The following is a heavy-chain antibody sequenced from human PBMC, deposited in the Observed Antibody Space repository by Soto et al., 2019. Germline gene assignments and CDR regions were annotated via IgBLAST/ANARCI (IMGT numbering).Heavy chain of an antibody. CDR1: GDYIHLGGYY. Sequence: SETLSLTCIASGDYIHLGGYYWTWIRQRPGKGLEWMGYIYYTGKTYYNPSLESRLTMSVDRSKNQFSLRLTSVTAADTAVYFCGRDLTSNANCIDPWGQGTLVTVSS. J-gene: IGHJ5*02. CDR2: IYYTGKT. V-gene: IGHV4-30-4*01. D-gene: IGHD2-2*01. CDR3: GRDLTSNANCIDP.